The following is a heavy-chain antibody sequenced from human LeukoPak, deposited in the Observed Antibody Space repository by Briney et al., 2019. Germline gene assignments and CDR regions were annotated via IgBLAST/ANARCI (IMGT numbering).Heavy chain of an antibody. CDR2: IAVGSGNT. CDR1: GFTFTSSA. V-gene: IGHV1-58*02. Sequence: SVKVSCKASGFTFTSSAMQWVRQARGQRLEWIGWIAVGSGNTNYAQKFQGRVTITADKSTSTAYMELSSLRSEDTAVYYCARDKRTGYQWLRSSVAGTSDYYYSMDVWGQGTTVTVS. J-gene: IGHJ6*02. CDR3: ARDKRTGYQWLRSSVAGTSDYYYSMDV. D-gene: IGHD6-19*01.